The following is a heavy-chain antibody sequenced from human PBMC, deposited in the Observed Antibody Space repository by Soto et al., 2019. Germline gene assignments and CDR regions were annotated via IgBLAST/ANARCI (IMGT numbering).Heavy chain of an antibody. CDR2: MFYSGLT. D-gene: IGHD3-22*01. CDR1: GYFVSSSDYY. V-gene: IGHV4-39*01. CDR3: ASKVVTPFPYGYYGMDV. J-gene: IGHJ6*02. Sequence: LSLTCSVSGYFVSSSDYYWAWIRQPPGKGLEWIGSMFYSGLTYYNPSLKSRVTLSVDTSKNQFSVRLNSVTAADTAVYYCASKVVTPFPYGYYGMDVWGQGTTVTVSS.